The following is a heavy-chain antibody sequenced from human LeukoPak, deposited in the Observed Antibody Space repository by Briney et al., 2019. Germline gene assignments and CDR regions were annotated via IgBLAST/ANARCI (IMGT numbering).Heavy chain of an antibody. J-gene: IGHJ6*03. CDR1: GFTFSDYY. D-gene: IGHD6-19*01. CDR2: ISSSGSTI. Sequence: GGSLRLSCAASGFTFSDYYMSWIRQAPGKGLEWVSYISSSGSTIYYADSVKGRFTISRDNAKNSLYLQMNSLRAEDTAVYYCARLGYSSGWYDYYYYYMDVWGKGTTVTISS. CDR3: ARLGYSSGWYDYYYYYMDV. V-gene: IGHV3-11*01.